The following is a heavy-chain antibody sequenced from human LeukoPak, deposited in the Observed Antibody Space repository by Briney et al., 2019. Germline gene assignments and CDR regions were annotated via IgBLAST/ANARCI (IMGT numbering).Heavy chain of an antibody. Sequence: SETLSLTCTVSGGSISSYYWSWIRQPPGKGLEWIGYIYYSGSTNYNPSLKSRVTISVDTSKNQFSLKLSSVTAVDTAVYYCARWVVVPLYYYGMDVWGQGTTVTVSS. D-gene: IGHD2-2*01. V-gene: IGHV4-59*01. CDR2: IYYSGST. J-gene: IGHJ6*02. CDR1: GGSISSYY. CDR3: ARWVVVPLYYYGMDV.